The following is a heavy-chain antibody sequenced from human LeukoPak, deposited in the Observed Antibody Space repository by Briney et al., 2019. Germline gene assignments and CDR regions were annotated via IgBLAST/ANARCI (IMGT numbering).Heavy chain of an antibody. CDR2: FTAGGINT. J-gene: IGHJ4*02. CDR3: ARGGPAAGRFDY. D-gene: IGHD6-13*01. CDR1: GFTFSSHA. Sequence: GGSLRLSCSASGFTFSSHAMSWVRQAPGEGLEWVSAFTAGGINTYYADSVKGRFTISRDNSKNTLYLQMNSLRAEDTAVYYCARGGPAAGRFDYWGQGTLVTVSS. V-gene: IGHV3-23*01.